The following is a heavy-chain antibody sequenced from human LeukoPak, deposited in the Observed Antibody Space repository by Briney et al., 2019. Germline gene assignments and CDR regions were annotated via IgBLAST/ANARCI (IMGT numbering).Heavy chain of an antibody. CDR1: GGSISSHY. Sequence: SETLSLTCTVSGGSISSHYWSWIRQPPGKGLEWIGYIYYSGSTNYDPSLKSRVTISVDTSKNQFSLKLSSVTAADTAVYYCARVRGVLYYYYYMDVWGKGTTVTVSS. CDR2: IYYSGST. CDR3: ARVRGVLYYYYYMDV. D-gene: IGHD3-10*01. J-gene: IGHJ6*03. V-gene: IGHV4-59*11.